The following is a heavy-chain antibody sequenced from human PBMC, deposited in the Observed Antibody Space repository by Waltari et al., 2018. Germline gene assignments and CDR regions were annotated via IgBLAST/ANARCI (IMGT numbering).Heavy chain of an antibody. CDR2: MNPNSGNT. Sequence: QVQLVHSGAEVKKPGSSVQVSCKASGGTFSSYAISWVRQAPGKGLEWMGRMNPNSGNTGYAQKFQGRVTITRNTSISTAYMELSSLRSEDTAVYYCARGQKQWLGYWGQGTLVTVSS. D-gene: IGHD6-19*01. CDR1: GGTFSSYA. J-gene: IGHJ4*02. CDR3: ARGQKQWLGY. V-gene: IGHV1-8*03.